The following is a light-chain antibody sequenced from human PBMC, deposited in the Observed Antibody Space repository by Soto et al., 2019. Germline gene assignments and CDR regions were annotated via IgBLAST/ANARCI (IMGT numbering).Light chain of an antibody. J-gene: IGKJ3*01. Sequence: DIQMTQSPSTLSASVGDRVTITCRASQSISSWLAWYQQKPGKAPKLLIYDASSLESGVPSRFSGSGSGTEFTLPISSLQPDDFATYYFQQYNSYPFTFGPGTKVDIK. CDR1: QSISSW. CDR3: QQYNSYPFT. CDR2: DAS. V-gene: IGKV1-5*01.